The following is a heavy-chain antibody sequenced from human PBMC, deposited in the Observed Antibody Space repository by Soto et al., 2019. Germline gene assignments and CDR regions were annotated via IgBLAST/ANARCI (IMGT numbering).Heavy chain of an antibody. CDR1: GGAISGYY. Sequence: LSLTCTVSGGAISGYYWTWIRQSAGKGLEGIGRIYSSGGTKYNPSLQSRVTMSLDTSKNQFSLRLSSVTAADTAVYYCARRQRFSDSFDPSGQGTLVTVSS. V-gene: IGHV4-4*07. CDR2: IYSSGGT. J-gene: IGHJ5*02. D-gene: IGHD3-3*01. CDR3: ARRQRFSDSFDP.